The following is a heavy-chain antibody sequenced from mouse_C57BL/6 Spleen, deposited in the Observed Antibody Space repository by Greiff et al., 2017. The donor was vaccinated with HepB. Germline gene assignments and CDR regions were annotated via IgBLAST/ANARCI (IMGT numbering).Heavy chain of an antibody. CDR1: GYTFTSYW. V-gene: IGHV1-53*01. CDR2: INPSNGGT. D-gene: IGHD3-2*02. Sequence: VQLQQPGTELVKPGASVKLSCKASGYTFTSYWMHWVKQRPGQGLEWIGNINPSNGGTNYNEKFKSKATLTVDKSSSTAYMLLSSLTSEDSAVYYCARGSSGYQAWFAYWGQGTLVTVSA. CDR3: ARGSSGYQAWFAY. J-gene: IGHJ3*01.